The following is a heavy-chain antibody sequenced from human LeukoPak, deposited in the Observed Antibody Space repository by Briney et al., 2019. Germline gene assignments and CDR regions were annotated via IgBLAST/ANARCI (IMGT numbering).Heavy chain of an antibody. CDR3: ARVYDFWSGYYKYYYGMDV. J-gene: IGHJ6*02. CDR2: MNPNSGNT. V-gene: IGHV1-8*01. Sequence: ASVKVSCKASGYTFTSYDINWVRQATGQGLEWMGWMNPNSGNTGYAQKFQGRVTMTRNTSISTAYMELSSLRSEDTAVYYCARVYDFWSGYYKYYYGMDVWGQGTTVTVSS. CDR1: GYTFTSYD. D-gene: IGHD3-3*01.